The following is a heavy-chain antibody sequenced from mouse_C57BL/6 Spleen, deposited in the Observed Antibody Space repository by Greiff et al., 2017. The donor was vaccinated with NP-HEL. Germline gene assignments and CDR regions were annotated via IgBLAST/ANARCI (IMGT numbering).Heavy chain of an antibody. CDR3: ARSAPYEYPSGCAY. CDR2: IYPSDSEN. CDR1: GYTFTSYW. V-gene: IGHV1-61*01. D-gene: IGHD2-4*01. J-gene: IGHJ3*01. Sequence: QVQLQQPGAELVRPGSSVKLSCKASGYTFTSYWMDWVKQRPGQGLEWIGNIYPSDSENHYNQKFKDKATLTVDQTSSTAYLQLSSLTSEDSAVYYCARSAPYEYPSGCAYWGQGTLVTFSA.